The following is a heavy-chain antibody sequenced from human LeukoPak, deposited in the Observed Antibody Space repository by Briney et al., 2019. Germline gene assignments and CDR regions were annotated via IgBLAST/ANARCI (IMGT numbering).Heavy chain of an antibody. CDR3: ARLDSAGDWLY. J-gene: IGHJ4*02. CDR1: GYSFATYW. V-gene: IGHV5-51*01. D-gene: IGHD2-21*02. CDR2: IYPRNSNT. Sequence: PGESLKISCQGSGYSFATYWIGWVRQMPGKGLEWMGIIYPRNSNTRYSPSFQGQVTISADTSINTAYLQWSTLKASDTAMYYCARLDSAGDWLYWGQGTLFTVSS.